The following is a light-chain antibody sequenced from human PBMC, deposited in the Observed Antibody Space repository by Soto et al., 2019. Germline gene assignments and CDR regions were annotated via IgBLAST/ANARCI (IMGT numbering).Light chain of an antibody. V-gene: IGKV1-39*01. Sequence: IQMTQSPSSLSASVGDRVTITCRASQSIVTNLNWYQQKPGKAPELLIYTASNLQGGVPSRFSGSGSGTDFALTISSLQPEDSAVYYCQQSHSSPLSFGGGTKVEFK. CDR3: QQSHSSPLS. CDR1: QSIVTN. J-gene: IGKJ4*01. CDR2: TAS.